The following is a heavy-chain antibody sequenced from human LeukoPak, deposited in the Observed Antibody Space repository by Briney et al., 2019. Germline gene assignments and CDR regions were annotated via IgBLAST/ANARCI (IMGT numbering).Heavy chain of an antibody. CDR2: INYGGST. D-gene: IGHD4-11*01. Sequence: SETLSLTCTVSGGSISSSGYYWGWIRQPPGKGLEWIGSINYGGSTYYNPSLKSRVIISVDTSKNQFSLKLSSVTAADTAIYYCARHTMTYSNYYIQQWGQGTLVTVSS. J-gene: IGHJ1*01. CDR3: ARHTMTYSNYYIQQ. CDR1: GGSISSSGYY. V-gene: IGHV4-39*01.